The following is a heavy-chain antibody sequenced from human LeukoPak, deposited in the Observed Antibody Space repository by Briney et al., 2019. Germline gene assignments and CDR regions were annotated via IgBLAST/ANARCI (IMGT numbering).Heavy chain of an antibody. CDR3: ARDPLYDILTGYLFDY. CDR1: GYTFTGYY. Sequence: ASVKVSCKASGYTFTGYYMHWVRQAPGQGLEWMGWINPNSGGTNDAQKFQGRVTMTRDTSISTAYMELSRLRSDDTAVYYCARDPLYDILTGYLFDYWGQGTLVTVSS. J-gene: IGHJ4*02. V-gene: IGHV1-2*02. D-gene: IGHD3-9*01. CDR2: INPNSGGT.